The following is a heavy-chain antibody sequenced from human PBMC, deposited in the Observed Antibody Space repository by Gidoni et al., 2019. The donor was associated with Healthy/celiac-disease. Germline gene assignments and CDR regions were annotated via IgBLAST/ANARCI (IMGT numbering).Heavy chain of an antibody. Sequence: QVQLVQPGAEVKKPGSSVKVSCKASGGTFSSYAISWVRQAPGQGLEWIGGIIPIFGTANYAQKFQGRVTITADKSTSTAYMELSSLRSEDTAVYYCAREGEDYGDLGFDYWGQGTLVTVSS. D-gene: IGHD4-17*01. CDR1: GGTFSSYA. J-gene: IGHJ4*02. CDR2: IIPIFGTA. CDR3: AREGEDYGDLGFDY. V-gene: IGHV1-69*06.